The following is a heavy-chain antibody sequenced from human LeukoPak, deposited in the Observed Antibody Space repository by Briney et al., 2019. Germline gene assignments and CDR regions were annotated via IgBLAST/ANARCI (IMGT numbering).Heavy chain of an antibody. D-gene: IGHD3-10*01. V-gene: IGHV4-59*01. CDR3: ASLRYGSGSQGALDYGSDY. J-gene: IGHJ4*02. CDR2: IYYSGST. CDR1: GGSISGYY. Sequence: NPSETLSLTCTVPGGSISGYYWSWVRQPPGKGLEWIGYIYYSGSTNYNPSLKSRVTISVDTSKNQFSLKLHSVTAADTAVYYCASLRYGSGSQGALDYGSDYWGQGTLVTVSS.